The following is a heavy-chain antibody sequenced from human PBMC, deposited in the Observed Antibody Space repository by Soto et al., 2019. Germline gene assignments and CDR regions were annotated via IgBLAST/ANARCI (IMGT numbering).Heavy chain of an antibody. CDR2: ISATGGGT. V-gene: IGHV3-23*01. D-gene: IGHD6-19*01. J-gene: IGHJ4*02. CDR3: ARGPSSAWSRVYFDY. CDR1: GFTFSNYA. Sequence: GGSLRLSCAASGFTFSNYAMSWVRQAPGKGLEWVSAISATGGGTYYADSVKGRFTISRDNSRNTLYLQMSSLRAEDTAVYFCARGPSSAWSRVYFDYWGQGTLVTVSS.